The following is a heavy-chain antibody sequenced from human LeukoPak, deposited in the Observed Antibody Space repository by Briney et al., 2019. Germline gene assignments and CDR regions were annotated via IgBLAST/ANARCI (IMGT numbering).Heavy chain of an antibody. CDR1: GFTFSDYA. CDR3: AKDYSGYDLMWFDP. CDR2: VSDSGTST. D-gene: IGHD5-12*01. Sequence: GGSLRLSCEVSGFTFSDYAMTWVRQALGKGLEWVSSVSDSGTSTYYADSVKGRFTISRDNSKNTLYLQMSTLRAEDTAVYYCAKDYSGYDLMWFDPWGQGTLVTVSS. J-gene: IGHJ5*02. V-gene: IGHV3-23*01.